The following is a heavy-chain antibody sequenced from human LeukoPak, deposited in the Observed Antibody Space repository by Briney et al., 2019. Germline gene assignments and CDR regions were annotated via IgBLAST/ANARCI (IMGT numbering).Heavy chain of an antibody. D-gene: IGHD3-22*01. V-gene: IGHV4-31*03. CDR2: IYYSGST. CDR3: ARGPYYYDSKTFDY. CDR1: GGSISSGGYY. Sequence: PSETLSLTCTVSGGSISSGGYYWSWIRQHPGKGLERIGYIYYSGSTYYNPSLKSRVTISVDTSKNQFSLKLSSVTAADTAVYYCARGPYYYDSKTFDYWGQGTLVTVSS. J-gene: IGHJ4*02.